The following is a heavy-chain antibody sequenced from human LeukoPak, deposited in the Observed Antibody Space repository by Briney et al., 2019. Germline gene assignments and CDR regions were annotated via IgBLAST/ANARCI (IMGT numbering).Heavy chain of an antibody. CDR2: INPNSGGT. V-gene: IGHV1-2*02. CDR3: ARDPHRDKYSNNWDFDY. D-gene: IGHD6-13*01. CDR1: GYTFTGYY. J-gene: IGHJ4*02. Sequence: ASVKVSCKASGYTFTGYYMHWVRQAPGQGLEWMGWINPNSGGTNYAQKFQGRVTMTRDTSISTAYMELSRLRSDDTAVYYCARDPHRDKYSNNWDFDYWGQGTLVTVSS.